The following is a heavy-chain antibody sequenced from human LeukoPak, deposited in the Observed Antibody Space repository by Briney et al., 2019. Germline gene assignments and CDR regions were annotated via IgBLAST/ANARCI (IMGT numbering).Heavy chain of an antibody. CDR3: ARDGHRGKNFDY. D-gene: IGHD3-16*01. J-gene: IGHJ4*02. CDR1: GFTFNNYV. Sequence: TPGGSLRLSCVASGFTFNNYVMNWVRQAPGKGLEWVSSISSSDTYIYYADSVKGRFTISRDNAKNSLYLQMSGLRAEDTAVYYCARDGHRGKNFDYWGQGTLVTVSS. V-gene: IGHV3-21*01. CDR2: ISSSDTYI.